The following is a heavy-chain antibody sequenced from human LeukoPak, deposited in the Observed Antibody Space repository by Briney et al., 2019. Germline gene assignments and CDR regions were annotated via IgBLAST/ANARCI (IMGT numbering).Heavy chain of an antibody. D-gene: IGHD1-26*01. CDR2: INPNSGGT. CDR3: ARIPVSGSFSREFDY. V-gene: IGHV1-2*02. Sequence: ASVKVSCKASGYTFTGYYMHWVRQAPGQRLEWMGWINPNSGGTNYAQKFQGRVTMTRDTSISTAYMELSRLRSDDTAVYYCARIPVSGSFSREFDYWGQGTLVTVSS. J-gene: IGHJ4*02. CDR1: GYTFTGYY.